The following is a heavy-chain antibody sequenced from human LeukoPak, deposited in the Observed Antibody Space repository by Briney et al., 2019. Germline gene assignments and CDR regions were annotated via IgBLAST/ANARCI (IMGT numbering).Heavy chain of an antibody. V-gene: IGHV4-30-4*01. CDR1: GGSIRSGDYY. CDR3: ARPYYYDSRIDP. CDR2: MYYSGST. J-gene: IGHJ5*02. Sequence: PSETLSVTCTVSGGSIRSGDYYWSWIRQPPGKGLEWIAYMYYSGSTYYNPSLKSRVTMSADTSKNQLSLKLSSVTAADTAVYYCARPYYYDSRIDPWGQGILVTVSS. D-gene: IGHD3-22*01.